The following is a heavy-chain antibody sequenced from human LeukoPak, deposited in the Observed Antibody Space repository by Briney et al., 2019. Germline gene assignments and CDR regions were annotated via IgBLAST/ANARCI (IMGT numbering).Heavy chain of an antibody. Sequence: ASVKVSCKASGYTFTGYYMHWVRQAPGQGLEWMGWINPNSGGTNYAQKFQGRVTMTRDTSISTAYMELRRLRSDDTAVYYCAKVPAARRYFDYWGQGTLVTVSS. J-gene: IGHJ4*02. CDR1: GYTFTGYY. CDR3: AKVPAARRYFDY. V-gene: IGHV1-2*02. CDR2: INPNSGGT. D-gene: IGHD2-2*01.